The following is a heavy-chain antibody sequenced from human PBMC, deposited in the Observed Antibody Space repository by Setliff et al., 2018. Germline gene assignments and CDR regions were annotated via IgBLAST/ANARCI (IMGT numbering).Heavy chain of an antibody. CDR1: GDSINSGTYY. CDR3: ASLGKGTWVLLRWFDP. Sequence: PSETLSLTCSVSGDSINSGTYYWSWFRQSAGKGLEWIGRIYTGGSTNYNPSLKSRVTISVDTSKNQFSLKLSSVTAADTAVYYCASLGKGTWVLLRWFDPWGQGTLVTVS. V-gene: IGHV4-61*02. D-gene: IGHD3-10*01. CDR2: IYTGGST. J-gene: IGHJ5*02.